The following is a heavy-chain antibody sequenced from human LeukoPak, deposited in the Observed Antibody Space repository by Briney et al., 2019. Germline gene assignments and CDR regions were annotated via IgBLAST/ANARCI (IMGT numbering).Heavy chain of an antibody. J-gene: IGHJ3*02. D-gene: IGHD2-15*01. V-gene: IGHV3-23*01. Sequence: GGSLRLSCAASGFTFSSYGMSWVRQAPGKGLEWVSAISGSGGSTYYADSVKGRFTISRDNSKNTLYLQMNSLRAEDTAVYYCARDSQYCSSGSCSPGASDIWGQGTMVTVSS. CDR3: ARDSQYCSSGSCSPGASDI. CDR2: ISGSGGST. CDR1: GFTFSSYG.